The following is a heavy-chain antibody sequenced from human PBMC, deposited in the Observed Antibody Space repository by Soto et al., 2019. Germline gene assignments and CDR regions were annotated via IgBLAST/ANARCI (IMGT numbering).Heavy chain of an antibody. CDR2: IYHSGST. CDR3: ARENNVLPGGYFDY. D-gene: IGHD3-10*01. CDR1: GGSISSGGYS. V-gene: IGHV4-30-2*01. J-gene: IGHJ4*02. Sequence: QLQLQESGSGLVKPSQTLSLTCAVSGGSISSGGYSWSWIRQPPGKGLEWIGYIYHSGSTYYNPSLKSRVTISVDRSKNQFSLKLSSVTAADTAVYYCARENNVLPGGYFDYWGQGTLVTASS.